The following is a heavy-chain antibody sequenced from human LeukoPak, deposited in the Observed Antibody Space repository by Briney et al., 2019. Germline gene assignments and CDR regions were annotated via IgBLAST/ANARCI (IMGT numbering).Heavy chain of an antibody. J-gene: IGHJ4*02. D-gene: IGHD3-22*01. CDR3: ARGDSSGYYYGSGGPYYFDY. Sequence: SETLSLTCTVSGGSISSSSYYWGWIRQPPGKGLEWIGSIYYSGSTYYNPSLKSRVTISVDTSKNQFSLKLSSVTAADTAVYYCARGDSSGYYYGSGGPYYFDYWGQGTLVTVSS. CDR2: IYYSGST. CDR1: GGSISSSSYY. V-gene: IGHV4-39*07.